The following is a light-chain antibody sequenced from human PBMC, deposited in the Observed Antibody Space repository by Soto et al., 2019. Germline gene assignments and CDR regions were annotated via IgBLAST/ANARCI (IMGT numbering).Light chain of an antibody. CDR1: TSDVGRYNY. CDR3: NSYTSSSTYV. J-gene: IGLJ1*01. Sequence: QSVLTQPASVSGSPGQSITISCTGTTSDVGRYNYVSWYQQHPGKAPKLIIYDVSNRPSGVSNRFSGSKSGNTASLTISGLQAEDEADYYCNSYTSSSTYVFGPGTKFTVL. V-gene: IGLV2-14*01. CDR2: DVS.